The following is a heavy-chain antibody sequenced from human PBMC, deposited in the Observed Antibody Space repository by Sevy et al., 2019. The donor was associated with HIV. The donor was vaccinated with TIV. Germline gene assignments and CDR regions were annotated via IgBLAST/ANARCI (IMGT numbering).Heavy chain of an antibody. V-gene: IGHV3-30-3*01. CDR1: GFTFSSYA. CDR3: ARDQHDYAGNVRTGWFDP. Sequence: GGSLRLSCAASGFTFSSYAMNWVRQAPGKGLEWVADIIYDGSKKYYADSVKGRFTISRDNSKNTLYLQMNSLRAEDTAGYYCARDQHDYAGNVRTGWFDPWGQGTLVTVSS. D-gene: IGHD4-17*01. J-gene: IGHJ5*02. CDR2: IIYDGSKK.